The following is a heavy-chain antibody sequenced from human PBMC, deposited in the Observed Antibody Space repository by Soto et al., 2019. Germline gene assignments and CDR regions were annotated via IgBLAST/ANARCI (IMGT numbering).Heavy chain of an antibody. J-gene: IGHJ6*04. V-gene: IGHV3-66*01. Sequence: EVQLVESGGGLVQPGGSLRLSCAASGFTVGSKYMSWVRQAPGKGLEWVSRIQSGGSTYYAGTVKGRFIISRYNAENTLFLEMNNLRVDAPAAYDCTRDNVHCSGGSCYGVAMDVWCKGTTVTVSA. CDR1: GFTVGSKY. D-gene: IGHD2-15*01. CDR3: TRDNVHCSGGSCYGVAMDV. CDR2: IQSGGST.